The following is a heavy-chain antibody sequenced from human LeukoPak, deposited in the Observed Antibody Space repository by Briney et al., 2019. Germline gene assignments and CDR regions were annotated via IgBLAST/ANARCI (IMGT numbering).Heavy chain of an antibody. Sequence: SETLSLTCTVSGGSISSYYWSWIRQPAGKGLEWSGRIYTSGSTNYNPSLKSRVTMSVDTSKNQFSLKLSSVTAADTAVYYCAREPLLGGYYSNDAFDIWGQGTMVTVSS. CDR3: AREPLLGGYYSNDAFDI. V-gene: IGHV4-4*07. CDR1: GGSISSYY. CDR2: IYTSGST. J-gene: IGHJ3*02. D-gene: IGHD3-22*01.